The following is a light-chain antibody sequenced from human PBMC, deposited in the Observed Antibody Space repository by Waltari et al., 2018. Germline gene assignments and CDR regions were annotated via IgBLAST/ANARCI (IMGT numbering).Light chain of an antibody. V-gene: IGKV3-11*01. J-gene: IGKJ1*01. Sequence: EIVLTQSPATLSLSPGERATLSCRASQSVTSSLAWYQQKPGQAPRLLIYDASTRATGIPARFSGSGSGTDFTLTISSLEPEDFAVYYCQQRSDWPPGFGQGTKVEIK. CDR3: QQRSDWPPG. CDR2: DAS. CDR1: QSVTSS.